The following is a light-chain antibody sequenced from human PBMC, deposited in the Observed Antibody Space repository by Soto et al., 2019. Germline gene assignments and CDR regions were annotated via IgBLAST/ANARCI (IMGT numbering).Light chain of an antibody. J-gene: IGKJ2*01. CDR1: QDIGKD. V-gene: IGKV1-17*01. CDR3: QQYDDYSLYT. CDR2: AAS. Sequence: DIQMTQSPSSLSASVGDRVTITCRASQDIGKDLGWYQQRPGKAPKRLIYAASSLQSGVPSRFSGSGSGTEFILTISSLQPEDFATYYCQQYDDYSLYTFGQGTKLENK.